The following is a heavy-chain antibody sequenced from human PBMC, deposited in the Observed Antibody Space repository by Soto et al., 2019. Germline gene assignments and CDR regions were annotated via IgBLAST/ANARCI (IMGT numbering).Heavy chain of an antibody. CDR2: ISSNGGST. D-gene: IGHD3-22*01. J-gene: IGHJ5*02. CDR3: VKGRYYYDSSGYRAWFDP. V-gene: IGHV3-64D*06. Sequence: GGSLRLSCSASGFTFSSYAMHWVRQALGKGLEYVSAISSNGGSTYYADSVKGRFTISRDNSKNTLYLQMSSLRAEDTAVYYCVKGRYYYDSSGYRAWFDPWGQGTLVTVSS. CDR1: GFTFSSYA.